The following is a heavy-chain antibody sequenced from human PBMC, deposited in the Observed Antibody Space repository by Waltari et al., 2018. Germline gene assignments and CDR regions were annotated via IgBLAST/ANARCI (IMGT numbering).Heavy chain of an antibody. CDR1: GYTLTELS. CDR2: FDPEDGET. Sequence: QVQLVQSGAEVKKPGASVKVSCKVSGYTLTELSMHWVRQAPGKGLEWMGGFDPEDGETIYAQKFQGRVTMTEDTSTDTAYMELSSLRSEDTAVYYCATLSLYGDYDSVYNWFDPWGQGTLVTVSS. D-gene: IGHD4-17*01. J-gene: IGHJ5*02. V-gene: IGHV1-24*01. CDR3: ATLSLYGDYDSVYNWFDP.